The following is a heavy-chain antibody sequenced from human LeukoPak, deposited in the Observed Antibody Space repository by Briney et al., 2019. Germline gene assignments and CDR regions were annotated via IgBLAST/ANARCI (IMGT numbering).Heavy chain of an antibody. CDR1: GGTFSSYA. D-gene: IGHD2/OR15-2a*01. Sequence: GSSVKVSCKASGGTFSSYAISWVRQAPGQGLEWMGGIIPIFGTANYAQKFQGRVTITTDESTSTAYMELSSLRSEDTAVYYCARDVDDSTTYTPYYFDSWGQGTLVTVSS. V-gene: IGHV1-69*05. CDR3: ARDVDDSTTYTPYYFDS. CDR2: IIPIFGTA. J-gene: IGHJ4*02.